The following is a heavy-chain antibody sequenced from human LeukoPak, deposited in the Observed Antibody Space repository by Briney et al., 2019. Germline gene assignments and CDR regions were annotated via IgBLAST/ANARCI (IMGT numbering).Heavy chain of an antibody. V-gene: IGHV3-7*03. CDR3: ARDPGWGALDY. J-gene: IGHJ4*02. Sequence: PGGSLRLSCAASGFSFSTTWMTWVRQTPGKGLELVANIHIDGSQRYHADSVEGRFTISRDNVKNTLYLQMSSLRVEDTAVYYCARDPGWGALDYWGQGALVIVSS. CDR2: IHIDGSQR. D-gene: IGHD3-16*01. CDR1: GFSFSTTW.